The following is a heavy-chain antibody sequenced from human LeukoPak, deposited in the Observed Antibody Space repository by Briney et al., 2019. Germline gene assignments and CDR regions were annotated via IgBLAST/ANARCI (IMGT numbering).Heavy chain of an antibody. V-gene: IGHV1-18*01. J-gene: IGHJ4*02. CDR1: GYTFTSYG. CDR2: ISAYNGNT. D-gene: IGHD3-3*01. Sequence: ALVKVSCKASGYTFTSYGISWVRQAPGQGLESMGWISAYNGNTNYAQKLQGRVTMTTDTSTSTAYMELRSLRSDDTAVYYCARVRLYDFWSGYYQYYFDYWGQGTLVTVS. CDR3: ARVRLYDFWSGYYQYYFDY.